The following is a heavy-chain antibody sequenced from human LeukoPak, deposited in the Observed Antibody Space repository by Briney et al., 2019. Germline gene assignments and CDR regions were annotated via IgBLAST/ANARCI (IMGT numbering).Heavy chain of an antibody. CDR3: VRDDNYGSGRSRFYGMDV. V-gene: IGHV3-23*01. Sequence: PGGSLRLSCAASGFTFSSYAMSWVRQAPGKGLEWVSAISGSGGSTYYADSVKGRFTISRDNSKNTLYLQINSLRAEDTAVYYCVRDDNYGSGRSRFYGMDVWGQGTTVTVSS. CDR2: ISGSGGST. D-gene: IGHD3-10*01. J-gene: IGHJ6*02. CDR1: GFTFSSYA.